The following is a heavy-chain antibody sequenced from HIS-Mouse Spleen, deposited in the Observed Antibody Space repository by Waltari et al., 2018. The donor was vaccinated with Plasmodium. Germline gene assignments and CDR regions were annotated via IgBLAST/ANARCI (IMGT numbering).Heavy chain of an antibody. J-gene: IGHJ3*02. D-gene: IGHD6-13*01. V-gene: IGHV3-74*01. CDR3: ARTIAVVGTGDALDI. CDR1: GFTFSSYW. Sequence: EVQLVESGGGLVQPGGSLRLSCAASGFTFSSYWMHWVRQAPGKGLVLVSRINRDGSSTRYADSVKGRFTISRDNAKNTLYLQMNSLRAEDTAVYYCARTIAVVGTGDALDIWGQGTMVTVSS. CDR2: INRDGSST.